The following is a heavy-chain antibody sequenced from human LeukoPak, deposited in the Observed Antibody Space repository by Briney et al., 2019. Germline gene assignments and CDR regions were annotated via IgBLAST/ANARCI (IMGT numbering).Heavy chain of an antibody. Sequence: SGPTLVNPTQALTLTCTFSGFSLSISGMYVTWIRQPPGKALEWLARIDWDDDKYYSTSLKTRLTISKDTSKNQVVLTMTNMDPVDTATYYCARTSSFTLIRGLDQWGQGTLVTVSS. CDR3: ARTSSFTLIRGLDQ. D-gene: IGHD3-10*01. J-gene: IGHJ4*02. CDR1: GFSLSISGMY. V-gene: IGHV2-70*11. CDR2: IDWDDDK.